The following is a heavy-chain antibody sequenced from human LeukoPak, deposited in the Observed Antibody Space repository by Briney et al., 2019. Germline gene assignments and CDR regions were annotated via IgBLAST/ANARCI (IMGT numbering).Heavy chain of an antibody. Sequence: GGSLRLSCAASGFTFSSYEMNWVRQAPGKGLEWVSYISSSGSTIYYADSVKGRFTISRDNAKNSLYLQMNSLRAEDTAVYYCARERMTTGPGNFDYWAREPWSPSPQ. CDR2: ISSSGSTI. J-gene: IGHJ4*02. CDR3: ARERMTTGPGNFDY. D-gene: IGHD4-17*01. V-gene: IGHV3-48*03. CDR1: GFTFSSYE.